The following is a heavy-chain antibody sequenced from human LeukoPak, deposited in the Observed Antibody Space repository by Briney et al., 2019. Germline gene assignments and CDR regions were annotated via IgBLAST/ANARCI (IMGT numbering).Heavy chain of an antibody. D-gene: IGHD2-8*01. Sequence: PSETLSLTCTASGGSISSYYWSWIRQPPGKGLEWIGYIYYSGSTNYNPSLKSRVTISVDPSKNQYSLKLSSVTAADTAVYYCARGGCTNGVCYPNWFDPWGQGTLVTVSS. V-gene: IGHV4-59*01. CDR1: GGSISSYY. CDR2: IYYSGST. CDR3: ARGGCTNGVCYPNWFDP. J-gene: IGHJ5*02.